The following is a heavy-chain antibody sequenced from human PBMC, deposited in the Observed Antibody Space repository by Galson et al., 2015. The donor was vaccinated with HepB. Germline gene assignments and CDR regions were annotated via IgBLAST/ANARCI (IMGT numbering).Heavy chain of an antibody. CDR1: GFTFSSYD. Sequence: SLRLSCAASGFTFSSYDMHWVRQATGKGLEWVSAIGTAGDPYYPGSVKGRFTISRENAKNSLYLQMNSLRDEDTAVYYCASDPGSIFAVAGTDWYFDLWGRGTLVTVSS. V-gene: IGHV3-13*05. CDR2: IGTAGDP. CDR3: ASDPGSIFAVAGTDWYFDL. D-gene: IGHD6-19*01. J-gene: IGHJ2*01.